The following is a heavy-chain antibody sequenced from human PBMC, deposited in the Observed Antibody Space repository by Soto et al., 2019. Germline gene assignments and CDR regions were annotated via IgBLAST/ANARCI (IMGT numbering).Heavy chain of an antibody. D-gene: IGHD5-12*01. CDR3: ARDRPYSGFYYGMDV. Sequence: GGSLRLSCEASGFTFSRNAMHWVRQAPGKGLEWVAVISFDGNNQYYTDSVKGRFTISRDNSKNTLDLQMNSLRREDTAVYYCARDRPYSGFYYGMDVWGRGTTVTSP. V-gene: IGHV3-30-3*01. CDR2: ISFDGNNQ. J-gene: IGHJ6*02. CDR1: GFTFSRNA.